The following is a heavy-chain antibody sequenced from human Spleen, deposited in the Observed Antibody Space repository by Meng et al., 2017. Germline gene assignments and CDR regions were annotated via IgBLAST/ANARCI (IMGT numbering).Heavy chain of an antibody. J-gene: IGHJ4*02. CDR3: AHNMKEFSFDY. CDR1: GFSLSTSGVG. CDR2: IYWDDDK. Sequence: GPTLVKPTQTLTLTCTFSGFSLSTSGVGVGWIRQPPGKALEWVAVIYWDDDKRYSPSLKSRLTITKDTSENQVVLTMTNVDPVDTATYFCAHNMKEFSFDYWGQGTLVTVSS. V-gene: IGHV2-5*02. D-gene: IGHD3-10*01.